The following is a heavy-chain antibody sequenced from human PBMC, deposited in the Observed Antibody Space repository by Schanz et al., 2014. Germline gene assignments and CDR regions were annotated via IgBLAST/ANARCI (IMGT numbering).Heavy chain of an antibody. Sequence: EVQVVESGGGLVQPGGSLRLSCAASGFTFSDYGMSWVRQAPGKGLEWISYISTTSSNIYYGDSVKGRFTISRDNAKNSLYLQMNSLRGEDTAVYYCVRDLGGDQTDYWGQGTLVTVSS. V-gene: IGHV3-48*01. CDR3: VRDLGGDQTDY. CDR1: GFTFSDYG. J-gene: IGHJ4*02. D-gene: IGHD4-17*01. CDR2: ISTTSSNI.